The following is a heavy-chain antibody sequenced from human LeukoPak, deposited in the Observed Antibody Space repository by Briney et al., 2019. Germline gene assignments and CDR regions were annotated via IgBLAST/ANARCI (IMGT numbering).Heavy chain of an antibody. Sequence: PGGSLRLSCAASGFTLSSYAMSWVRQAPGKGLEWVSAISGSGGSTYYADSVKGRFTISRDNSKNTLYLQMNSLRAEDTAVYYCASSLRSYDFWSGYLDYWGQGTLVTVSS. CDR1: GFTLSSYA. CDR2: ISGSGGST. V-gene: IGHV3-23*01. J-gene: IGHJ4*02. CDR3: ASSLRSYDFWSGYLDY. D-gene: IGHD3-3*01.